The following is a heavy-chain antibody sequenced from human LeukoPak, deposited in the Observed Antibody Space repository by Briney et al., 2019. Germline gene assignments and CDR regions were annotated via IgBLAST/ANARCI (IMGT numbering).Heavy chain of an antibody. CDR2: IYPGDSDT. D-gene: IGHD1-14*01. J-gene: IGHJ3*02. CDR3: ARHHASITGDDAFDI. V-gene: IGHV5-51*01. CDR1: GYNFTNYW. Sequence: GESLKISCKGSGYNFTNYWIGWVRQMPGKGLEWMGIIYPGDSDTRYSPSFQGQVTISDDKSISTAYLQWSSLKASDTAMYYCARHHASITGDDAFDIWGQGTMVTVSS.